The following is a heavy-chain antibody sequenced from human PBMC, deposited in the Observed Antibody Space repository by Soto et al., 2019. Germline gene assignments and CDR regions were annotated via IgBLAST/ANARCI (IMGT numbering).Heavy chain of an antibody. CDR2: LIPTFERQ. V-gene: IGHV1-69*12. CDR1: GGTFSGYA. J-gene: IGHJ3*01. D-gene: IGHD6-13*01. Sequence: QVQLVQSGAEVKKPGSSVKVSCMASGGTFSGYAPSWIRQAPGQGLEGMGGLIPTFERQNYAQRFQGRLTIIADESTSTAYMVLSSLRSYDIAVYYCARASCWYQYAFDLWGQGTMVTVSS. CDR3: ARASCWYQYAFDL.